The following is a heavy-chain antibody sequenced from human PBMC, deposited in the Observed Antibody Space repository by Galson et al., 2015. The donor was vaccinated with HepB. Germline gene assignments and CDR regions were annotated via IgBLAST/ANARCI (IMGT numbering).Heavy chain of an antibody. CDR1: GFTFSYYA. V-gene: IGHV3-23*01. Sequence: SLRLSCAASGFTFSYYAMSWVRQAPRKGLEWVSAITPSGDNTYSADSMKGRFTISRDNSQNTLFLQMNSLRADDTAIYFCAKVFPEKTDGWYRQALYYFDSWGQGTRVTVSS. D-gene: IGHD6-19*01. CDR2: ITPSGDNT. CDR3: AKVFPEKTDGWYRQALYYFDS. J-gene: IGHJ4*02.